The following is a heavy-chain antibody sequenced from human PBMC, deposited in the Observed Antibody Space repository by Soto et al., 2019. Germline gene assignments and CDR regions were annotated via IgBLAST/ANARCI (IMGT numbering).Heavy chain of an antibody. Sequence: PGGSLRLSCAASGFTFSSYAMHWVRQAPGKGLEWVAVISYDGKVKYYADSVKGRFTFSRDNSKNTLSLQLNSLRADDTAVYYCARPEYSSSSYGMDVWGQGTTVTVSS. V-gene: IGHV3-30*04. D-gene: IGHD6-6*01. CDR2: ISYDGKVK. J-gene: IGHJ6*02. CDR1: GFTFSSYA. CDR3: ARPEYSSSSYGMDV.